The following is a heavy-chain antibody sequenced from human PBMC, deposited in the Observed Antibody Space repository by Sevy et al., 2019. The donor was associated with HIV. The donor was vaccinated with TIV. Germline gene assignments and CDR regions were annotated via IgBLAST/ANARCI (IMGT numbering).Heavy chain of an antibody. V-gene: IGHV3-30*18. D-gene: IGHD2-2*02. CDR2: ISYDGSNK. Sequence: GGSLRLSCAASGFTFSSYGMHWVRQAPGKGLEWVAVISYDGSNKYYADSVKGRFTISRDNSKNTLYLQMNSLRAEDTAVYYCAKLGYCSSTSCYTGDKAFDIWGQGTMVTASS. CDR3: AKLGYCSSTSCYTGDKAFDI. CDR1: GFTFSSYG. J-gene: IGHJ3*02.